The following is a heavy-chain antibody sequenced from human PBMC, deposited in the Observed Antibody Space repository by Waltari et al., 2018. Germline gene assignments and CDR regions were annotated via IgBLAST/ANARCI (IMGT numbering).Heavy chain of an antibody. CDR1: GGSFSGYY. Sequence: QVQLQQWGAGLLKPSETLSLTCAVYGGSFSGYYWSWIRQPPWKGLELIGEINHSGNTNYNPSLKSRVTISGDTSKNQFSLKLSSVTAADTAVYYCARGTSYYYGSGGGDYWGQGTLVTVSS. J-gene: IGHJ4*02. CDR2: INHSGNT. D-gene: IGHD3-10*01. V-gene: IGHV4-34*01. CDR3: ARGTSYYYGSGGGDY.